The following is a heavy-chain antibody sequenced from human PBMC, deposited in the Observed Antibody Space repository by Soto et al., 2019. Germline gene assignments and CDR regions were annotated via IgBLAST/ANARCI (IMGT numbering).Heavy chain of an antibody. CDR1: GESISSSNW. V-gene: IGHV4-4*02. D-gene: IGHD3-3*01. J-gene: IGHJ6*02. CDR2: IYHSGNT. CDR3: ARENDFWSGPNGLDV. Sequence: SETLSLTCAVSGESISSSNWWSWVRQPPGKGLEWIGEIYHSGNTKYNPSLKSRVTISVDKSKNQFSLKLNSVTAADTAMYYCARENDFWSGPNGLDVWGQGTTVTVSS.